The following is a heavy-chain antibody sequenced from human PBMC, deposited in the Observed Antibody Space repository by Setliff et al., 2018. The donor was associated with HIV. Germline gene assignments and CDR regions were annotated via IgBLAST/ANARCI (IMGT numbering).Heavy chain of an antibody. CDR1: GCSIRSSYYY. D-gene: IGHD3-22*01. CDR3: AGDMMYNYDNSGSFGWFDP. V-gene: IGHV4-39*07. J-gene: IGHJ5*02. Sequence: PSETLSLTCTVSGCSIRSSYYYWAWLRQSPGKGLEWIGSMFYSGRTYHNPSLKSRVTISIDTSKNQFSLKVSSVTAADTAVYSCAGDMMYNYDNSGSFGWFDPWGQGTMVTVSS. CDR2: MFYSGRT.